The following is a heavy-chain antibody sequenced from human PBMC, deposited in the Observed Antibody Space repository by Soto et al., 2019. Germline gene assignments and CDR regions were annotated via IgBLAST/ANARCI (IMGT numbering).Heavy chain of an antibody. V-gene: IGHV3-48*02. CDR1: GFPFDMFN. CDR3: ARDRRGEAGTARAFDT. Sequence: PGGSLRLSCVASGFPFDMFNMNWVRQAPGKGLEWVSYISSGGVSIYYADAVKGRFTISRDNAKNSLYLQMNSLRDEDTAVYYCARDRRGEAGTARAFDTWGQGTMVTVSS. CDR2: ISSGGVSI. J-gene: IGHJ3*02. D-gene: IGHD1-1*01.